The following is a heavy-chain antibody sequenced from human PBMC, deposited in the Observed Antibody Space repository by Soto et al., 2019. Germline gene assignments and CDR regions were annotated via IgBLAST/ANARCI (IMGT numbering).Heavy chain of an antibody. Sequence: SVKVSCKASGGTFSSYAISWVRQAPGQGLEWMGGIIPIFGTANYAQKFQGRVTITADESTSTAYMELSSLRSEDTAVYYCASRIGYCSGGSCYQGQNFQHWGQGTLVTVSA. J-gene: IGHJ1*01. CDR1: GGTFSSYA. V-gene: IGHV1-69*13. CDR2: IIPIFGTA. CDR3: ASRIGYCSGGSCYQGQNFQH. D-gene: IGHD2-15*01.